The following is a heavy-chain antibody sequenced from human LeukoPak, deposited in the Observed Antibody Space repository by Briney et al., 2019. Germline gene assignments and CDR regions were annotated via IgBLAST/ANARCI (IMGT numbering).Heavy chain of an antibody. CDR1: GYTFTSYG. D-gene: IGHD3-10*01. J-gene: IGHJ3*02. CDR2: ISAYNGNT. V-gene: IGHV1-18*01. CDR3: ARDPQYYYGSGRNPNAFDI. Sequence: ASVKVSCKASGYTFTSYGISWVRQAPGQGLEWMGWISAYNGNTNYAQKLQGRVTTTTDTSTSTAYMELRSLRSDDTAVYYCARDPQYYYGSGRNPNAFDIWGQGTMVTVSS.